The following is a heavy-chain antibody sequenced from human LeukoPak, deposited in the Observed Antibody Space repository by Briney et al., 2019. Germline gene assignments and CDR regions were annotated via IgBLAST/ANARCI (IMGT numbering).Heavy chain of an antibody. D-gene: IGHD2-15*01. Sequence: ASVKVSCKASGYTFTGYYMHWVRQAPGQGLEWMGWINPNSGGANYAQKFQGRVTMTRDTSISTAYMELSRLRSDDTAVYYCARDVEVVAALYYFDYWGQGTRVTVSS. V-gene: IGHV1-2*02. CDR2: INPNSGGA. CDR1: GYTFTGYY. J-gene: IGHJ4*02. CDR3: ARDVEVVAALYYFDY.